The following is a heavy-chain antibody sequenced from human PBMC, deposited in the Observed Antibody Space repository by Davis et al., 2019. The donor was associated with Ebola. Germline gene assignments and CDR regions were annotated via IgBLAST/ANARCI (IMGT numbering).Heavy chain of an antibody. Sequence: GESLKISCAAPGFTVSSNYMSWVRQAPGKGLEWVSGMSGSGGSTYYADSVKGRFTISRDNSKNTLYLQMDSLRAEDTAIYFCAKVDYGDYWGQGTLATVSS. CDR3: AKVDYGDY. V-gene: IGHV3-23*01. CDR2: MSGSGGST. CDR1: GFTVSSNY. D-gene: IGHD3-16*01. J-gene: IGHJ4*02.